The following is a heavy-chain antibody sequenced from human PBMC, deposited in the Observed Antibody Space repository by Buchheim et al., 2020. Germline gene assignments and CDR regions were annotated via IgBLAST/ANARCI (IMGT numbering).Heavy chain of an antibody. J-gene: IGHJ6*02. V-gene: IGHV3-66*01. Sequence: EVQLVESGGGLVQPGGSLRLSCAASGFTVSSNYMSWVRQAPGKGLEWVSVIYSGGSTYYADSVKGRFTISRDNSKNTLYLQRNSLRAEDTAVYYCARDDYYYYYGMDVWGQGTT. CDR3: ARDDYYYYYGMDV. CDR1: GFTVSSNY. CDR2: IYSGGST.